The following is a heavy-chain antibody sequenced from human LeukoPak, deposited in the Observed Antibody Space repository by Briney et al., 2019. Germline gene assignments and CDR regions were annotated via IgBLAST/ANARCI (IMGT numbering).Heavy chain of an antibody. V-gene: IGHV3-48*01. CDR2: ISSSSSTI. CDR1: GFTFSRYS. Sequence: GGSLRLSCAASGFTFSRYSMNWVRQAPGEGLECVSYISSSSSTIYYADSVKGRFPISRDNAKNSLYLQMNSMRAEDTAVYYCARDFHRRVYDSSGYSPYWGQGTLVTVSS. D-gene: IGHD3-22*01. J-gene: IGHJ4*02. CDR3: ARDFHRRVYDSSGYSPY.